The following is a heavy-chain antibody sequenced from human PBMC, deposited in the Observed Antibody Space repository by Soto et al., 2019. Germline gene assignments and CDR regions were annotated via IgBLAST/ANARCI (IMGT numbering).Heavy chain of an antibody. Sequence: PSETLSLTCTVSGGSFSTYYWCWIRQPPGKELEWIGCIYDSGTTNYNPALKSRVTISVDTSKNQFSLRLSSVTAADTAVYYCARRTVFHYYMGVWGTGTTVTVSS. CDR1: GGSFSTYY. J-gene: IGHJ6*03. CDR3: ARRTVFHYYMGV. CDR2: IYDSGTT. V-gene: IGHV4-59*08. D-gene: IGHD4-17*01.